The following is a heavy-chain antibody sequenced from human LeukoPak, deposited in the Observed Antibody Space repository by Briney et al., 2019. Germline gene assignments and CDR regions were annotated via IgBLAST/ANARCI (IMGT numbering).Heavy chain of an antibody. CDR2: IYYSGST. Sequence: SETLPLTCTLSGVSHSSGEYYWTWIRQPPGKGLEWIGYIYYSGSTYYNPSLKSRVTISVDTSKNQFSLKLSSVTAADTAVYYCARVRGALYRGYFQDWGESTLVTVSS. D-gene: IGHD5/OR15-5a*01. CDR1: GVSHSSGEYY. V-gene: IGHV4-30-4*01. CDR3: ARVRGALYRGYFQD. J-gene: IGHJ1*01.